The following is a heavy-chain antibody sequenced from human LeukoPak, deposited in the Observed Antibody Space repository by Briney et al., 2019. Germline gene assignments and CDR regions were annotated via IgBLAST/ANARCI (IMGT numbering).Heavy chain of an antibody. CDR3: ARSSIAAAGLPNFDY. J-gene: IGHJ4*02. CDR1: GYTFTSYG. CDR2: ISAYNGNT. V-gene: IGHV1-18*01. D-gene: IGHD6-13*01. Sequence: ASVKVSCKASGYTFTSYGISWVRQAPGQGLEWMGWISAYNGNTNYAQKLQGRVTMTTDTSTSTAYMELRSLRSDDTAVYYCARSSIAAAGLPNFDYWGQGTLVTVSS.